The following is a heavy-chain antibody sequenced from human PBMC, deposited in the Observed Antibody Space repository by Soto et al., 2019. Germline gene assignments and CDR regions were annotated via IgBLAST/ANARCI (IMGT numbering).Heavy chain of an antibody. CDR1: GFTFTTCW. J-gene: IGHJ3*01. D-gene: IGHD6-6*01. V-gene: IGHV3-7*03. Sequence: GGSLRLSCEASGFTFTTCWMTWVRQAPGKGLEWVANINKDGSEKFYVDSVKGRFTISRDNAKNSLFLQMNSLRAEDTAVYYCATRPCDNNEYHRDGFDVWGPGTAVTVSS. CDR2: INKDGSEK. CDR3: ATRPCDNNEYHRDGFDV.